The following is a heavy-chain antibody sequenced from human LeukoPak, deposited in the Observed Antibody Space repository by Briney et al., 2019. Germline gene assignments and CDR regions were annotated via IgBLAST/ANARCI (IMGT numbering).Heavy chain of an antibody. CDR1: GGSISTYY. CDR3: ARGSPVADY. D-gene: IGHD3-10*01. Sequence: PSETLSLTCTVSGGSISTYYWSWIRQPPGKGLEWIGYIYYSGSTNYNPSLRSRVTISVDTSKNQFSLTLSSVTAADTAVYYYARGSPVADYWGQGALVTVSS. J-gene: IGHJ4*02. V-gene: IGHV4-59*01. CDR2: IYYSGST.